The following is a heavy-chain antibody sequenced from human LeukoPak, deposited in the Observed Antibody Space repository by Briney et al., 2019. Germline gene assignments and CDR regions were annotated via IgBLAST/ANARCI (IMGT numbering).Heavy chain of an antibody. V-gene: IGHV1-69*13. Sequence: SVKVSCKAYGGTFSSYAISWVRQAPGQGLEWMGGIIPIFGTANYAQKFQGRVTITADESTSTAYMELSSLRSEDTAVYYCARGGYYYDSSGYYYEPYFDYWGQGTLVTVSS. CDR1: GGTFSSYA. CDR2: IIPIFGTA. CDR3: ARGGYYYDSSGYYYEPYFDY. J-gene: IGHJ4*02. D-gene: IGHD3-22*01.